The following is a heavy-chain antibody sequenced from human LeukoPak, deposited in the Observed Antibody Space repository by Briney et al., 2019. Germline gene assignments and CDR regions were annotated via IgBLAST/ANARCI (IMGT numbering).Heavy chain of an antibody. CDR2: IKQDGSEQ. Sequence: GGSLRLSCAASGFTFSSYWMGWVRQAPGEGMECVANIKQDGSEQYYVDSVKGRFTISRDNAKNSLYLQMNSLGGDDTAIYYCATYNSVNAREFQYWGQGTLVTVPS. V-gene: IGHV3-7*01. J-gene: IGHJ1*01. CDR1: GFTFSSYW. D-gene: IGHD5/OR15-5a*01. CDR3: ATYNSVNAREFQY.